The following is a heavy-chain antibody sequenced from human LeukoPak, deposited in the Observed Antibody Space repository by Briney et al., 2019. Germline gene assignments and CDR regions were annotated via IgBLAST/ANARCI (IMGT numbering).Heavy chain of an antibody. V-gene: IGHV3-30*03. Sequence: GGSLRLSCAASGFTFSSNGMHWVRQAPGKGLGWVAVISYDGSNKYYADSVKGRFTISRDNSKNTLYLQMNSLRAEDTAVYYCARVAVYGPARDALDIWGQGTMVIVSS. CDR3: ARVAVYGPARDALDI. CDR2: ISYDGSNK. J-gene: IGHJ3*02. D-gene: IGHD3-10*01. CDR1: GFTFSSNG.